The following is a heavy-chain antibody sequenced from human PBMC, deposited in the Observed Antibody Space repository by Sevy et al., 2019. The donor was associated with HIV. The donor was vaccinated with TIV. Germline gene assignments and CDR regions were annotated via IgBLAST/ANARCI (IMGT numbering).Heavy chain of an antibody. CDR1: GFTFSSYG. CDR2: IWYDGSNK. J-gene: IGHJ5*02. Sequence: GGSLRLSCAASGFTFSSYGMHWVRQAPGKGLEWVAVIWYDGSNKYYADSVKGRFTISRDNSKNTLYLQMNSLRAEDTAVYYCARDPTAARPPVNWFDAWGQGTLVTVSS. CDR3: ARDPTAARPPVNWFDA. V-gene: IGHV3-33*01. D-gene: IGHD6-6*01.